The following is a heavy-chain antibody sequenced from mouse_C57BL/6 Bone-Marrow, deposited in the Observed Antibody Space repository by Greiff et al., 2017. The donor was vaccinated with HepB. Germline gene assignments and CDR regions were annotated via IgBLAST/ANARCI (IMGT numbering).Heavy chain of an antibody. J-gene: IGHJ4*01. V-gene: IGHV5-16*01. CDR3: AREGRDDAMDY. CDR2: INYDGSST. Sequence: EVQLQESEGGLVQPGSSMKLSCTASGFTFSDYYMAWVRQVPEKGLEWVANINYDGSSTYYLDSLKSRFIISRDNAKNILYLQMSSLKSEDTATYYCAREGRDDAMDYWGQGTSVTVSS. CDR1: GFTFSDYY.